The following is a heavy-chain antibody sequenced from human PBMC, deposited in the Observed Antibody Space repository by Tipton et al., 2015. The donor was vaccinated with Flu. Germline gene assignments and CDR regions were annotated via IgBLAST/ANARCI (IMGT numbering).Heavy chain of an antibody. Sequence: TLSLTCTVSGDSISTTIYYWGWVRQPPGKGLEWIGSIYYSGTTYYNPSLKSRVTISVDSSKNEFSLTLASLTAADTAVYYCARDLWNDRRADYYCGLDAWGQGTPVAVSS. J-gene: IGHJ5*02. V-gene: IGHV4-39*07. CDR1: GDSISTTIYY. CDR2: IYYSGTT. CDR3: ARDLWNDRRADYYCGLDA. D-gene: IGHD1-1*01.